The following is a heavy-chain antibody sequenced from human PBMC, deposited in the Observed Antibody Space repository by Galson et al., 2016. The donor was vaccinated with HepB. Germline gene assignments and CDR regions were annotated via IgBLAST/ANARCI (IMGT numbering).Heavy chain of an antibody. CDR1: GLLFHNFA. V-gene: IGHV3-23*01. J-gene: IGHJ4*02. Sequence: SLRLSCAVSGLLFHNFAMSWVRQPPGKGLEWVSGISAAGDATYYADSVKGRFTVSRDNSQKTLSLQIDSLRDVDTATYYCAKGGKSDSWGQGTQVTVSS. CDR2: ISAAGDAT. CDR3: AKGGKSDS. D-gene: IGHD1-1*01.